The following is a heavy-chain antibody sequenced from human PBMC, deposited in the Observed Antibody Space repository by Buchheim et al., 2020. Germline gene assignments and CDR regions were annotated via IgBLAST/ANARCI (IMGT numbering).Heavy chain of an antibody. CDR1: GGSISSGGYY. D-gene: IGHD2-2*02. Sequence: QVQLQESGPGLVKPSQTLSLTCTVPGGSISSGGYYWSWIRQRPGKGLEWIGYIYYSGSTYYNPSIKSRVTISVATTKNQFSLKLSSVTAADTAVYYCAREATLGYCSSTSCYIFPDYYYYYMDVWGKGTT. J-gene: IGHJ6*03. CDR3: AREATLGYCSSTSCYIFPDYYYYYMDV. V-gene: IGHV4-31*03. CDR2: IYYSGST.